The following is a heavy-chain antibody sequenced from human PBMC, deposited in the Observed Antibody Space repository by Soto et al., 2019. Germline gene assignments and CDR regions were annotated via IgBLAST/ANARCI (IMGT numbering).Heavy chain of an antibody. CDR3: ARGDYASFDY. V-gene: IGHV4-59*01. CDR2: IYYSGST. CDR1: GGSISSYY. J-gene: IGHJ4*02. Sequence: QVQLQESGPGLVKPSETLSLTCTVSGGSISSYYWSWIRQPPGKGLEWIGYIYYSGSTNYNPSLTSRVTISVDTSKNQFSLKLSSVTAADTAVYYCARGDYASFDYWGQGTLVTVSS. D-gene: IGHD4-17*01.